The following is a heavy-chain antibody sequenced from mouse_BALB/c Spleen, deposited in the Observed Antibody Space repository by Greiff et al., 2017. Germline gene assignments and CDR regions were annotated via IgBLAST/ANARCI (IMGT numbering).Heavy chain of an antibody. CDR2: IWAGGST. V-gene: IGHV2-9*02. CDR3: AREYYGSSGFAY. J-gene: IGHJ3*01. Sequence: QVQLKESGPGLVAPSQSLSITCTVSGFSLTSYGVHWVRQPPGKGLEWLGVIWAGGSTNYNSALMSRLSISKDNSKSQVFLKMNSLQTDDTAMYYCAREYYGSSGFAYWGQGTLVTVSA. D-gene: IGHD1-1*01. CDR1: GFSLTSYG.